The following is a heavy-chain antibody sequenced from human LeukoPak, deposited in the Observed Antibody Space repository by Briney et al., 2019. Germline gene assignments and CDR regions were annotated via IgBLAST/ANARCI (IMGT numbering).Heavy chain of an antibody. D-gene: IGHD1-26*01. CDR1: GFIFGNHA. Sequence: PGGSLRLSCAASGFIFGNHAMHWVRQAPGKGPEWLAVIWYDGSKKYYADSVKGRFTISRDNAKNSLYLQMNSLRAEDTTVYYCARDFSDRFFDYWGQGTLVTVSS. J-gene: IGHJ4*02. CDR3: ARDFSDRFFDY. V-gene: IGHV3-33*01. CDR2: IWYDGSKK.